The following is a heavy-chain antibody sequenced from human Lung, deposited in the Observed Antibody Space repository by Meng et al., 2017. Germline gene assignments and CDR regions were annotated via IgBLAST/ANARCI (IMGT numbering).Heavy chain of an antibody. J-gene: IGHJ4*02. Sequence: EGQRVESGAGLVQPGVSLVRSCAASGLTFSTHWMHWVRQAPGKGLEWVSRITGDGSSTIYADSVQGRFTMSRDNAKNTLSLQMNSLRAEDTAVYYCARGGVTTDDWGQGTLVTVSS. V-gene: IGHV3-74*01. CDR3: ARGGVTTDD. D-gene: IGHD4-17*01. CDR2: ITGDGSST. CDR1: GLTFSTHW.